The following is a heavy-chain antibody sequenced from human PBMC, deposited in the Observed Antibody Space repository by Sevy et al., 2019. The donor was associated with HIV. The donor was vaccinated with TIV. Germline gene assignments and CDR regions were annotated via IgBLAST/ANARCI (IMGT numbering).Heavy chain of an antibody. CDR3: ARRARGVTPDV. CDR2: MNPNSGNT. CDR1: GYTFTSYD. D-gene: IGHD3-10*01. J-gene: IGHJ6*02. V-gene: IGHV1-8*01. Sequence: GESLKISCKASGYTFTSYDLNWVRQATGQGLEWMGWMNPNSGNTGYAQKFQGRVTMTRNTSISTAYMELSSLRSEDTAVYYCARRARGVTPDVWGQGTTVTVSS.